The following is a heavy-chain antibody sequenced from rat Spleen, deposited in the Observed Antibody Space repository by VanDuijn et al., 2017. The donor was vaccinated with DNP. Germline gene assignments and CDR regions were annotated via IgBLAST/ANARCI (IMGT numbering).Heavy chain of an antibody. V-gene: IGHV5-29*01. CDR3: TRHRTIMPYYYAMDA. D-gene: IGHD1-12*01. J-gene: IGHJ4*01. CDR2: ISSDGSDT. Sequence: EVQLVESGGGLVQPGRSMKLSCAASGFTFSSFAMAWVRQAPTKGLEWVATISSDGSDTYYRDSVKGRFTISRDNAQSTLYLQMDSLRSEDTATYYCTRHRTIMPYYYAMDAWGQGASVTVSS. CDR1: GFTFSSFA.